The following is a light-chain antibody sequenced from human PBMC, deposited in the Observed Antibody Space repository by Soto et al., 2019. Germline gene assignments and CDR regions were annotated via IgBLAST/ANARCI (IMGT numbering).Light chain of an antibody. Sequence: QSVLTQPPSASGTPGQTVTISCSRSSSNVGKNIVNWYQQVPGTAPKLLIYSTDQRPSGVPDRFSGSKSGTSASLAISGLQSEDEADYYCAAWDDGRNDLYVIGSGTKVTVL. CDR3: AAWDDGRNDLYV. J-gene: IGLJ1*01. CDR2: STD. V-gene: IGLV1-44*01. CDR1: SSNVGKNI.